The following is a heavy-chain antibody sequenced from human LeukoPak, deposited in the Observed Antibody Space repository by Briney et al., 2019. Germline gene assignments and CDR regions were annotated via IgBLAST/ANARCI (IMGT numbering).Heavy chain of an antibody. Sequence: PGGSLRLSCAASGFSFSDAWMSWVRQIPGKGLEWVSVIYSGGSTCYADSVKGRFTISRDNSKNTLYLQMNSLRAEDTAVYYCARGAPNSWYACWFDPWGQGTLVTVSS. CDR3: ARGAPNSWYACWFDP. CDR1: GFSFSDAW. CDR2: IYSGGST. D-gene: IGHD6-13*01. J-gene: IGHJ5*02. V-gene: IGHV3-53*01.